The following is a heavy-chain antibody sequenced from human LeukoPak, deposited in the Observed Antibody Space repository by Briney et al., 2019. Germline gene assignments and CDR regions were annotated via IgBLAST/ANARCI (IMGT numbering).Heavy chain of an antibody. V-gene: IGHV1-2*02. J-gene: IGHJ5*02. Sequence: ASVKVSCKASGYTFTGYYMHWVRQAPGQGLEWMGWINPNSGSTNYAQKFQGRVTMTRDTSISTAYMELSRLRSDDTAVYYCAREGIVVVPAGFDPWGQGTLVTVSS. D-gene: IGHD2-2*01. CDR1: GYTFTGYY. CDR2: INPNSGST. CDR3: AREGIVVVPAGFDP.